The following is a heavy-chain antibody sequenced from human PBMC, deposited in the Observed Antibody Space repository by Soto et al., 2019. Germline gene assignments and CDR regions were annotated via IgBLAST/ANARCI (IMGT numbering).Heavy chain of an antibody. V-gene: IGHV4-59*01. D-gene: IGHD3-10*01. CDR2: IYYTGST. CDR1: GGSITSYF. CDR3: ASATYFSGPGTYYSLDY. J-gene: IGHJ4*02. Sequence: SETLSLTCTVSGGSITSYFWSWIRQPPGKGLEWIGYIYYTGSTKYNPSLKSRVTISVDTSKNQFSLTLSSVTAADAAVYYCASATYFSGPGTYYSLDYWGQGTLVTVSS.